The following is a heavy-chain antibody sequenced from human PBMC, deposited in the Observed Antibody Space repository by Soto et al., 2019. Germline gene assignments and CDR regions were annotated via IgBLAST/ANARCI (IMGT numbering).Heavy chain of an antibody. CDR2: ISSSSSTI. CDR1: GFTFSSYS. J-gene: IGHJ4*02. CDR3: ASASSIGNVALRFDY. Sequence: EVQLVESGGGLVQPGGSLRLSCAASGFTFSSYSMNWVRQAPGKGLEWVSYISSSSSTIYYADSVKGRFTISGDHAKKSLYVQISSLRAEYKSMYYCASASSIGNVALRFDYWGRRTLFAVSS. D-gene: IGHD6-13*01. V-gene: IGHV3-48*01.